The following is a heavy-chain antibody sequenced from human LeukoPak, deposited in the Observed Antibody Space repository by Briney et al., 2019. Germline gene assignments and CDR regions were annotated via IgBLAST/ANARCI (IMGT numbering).Heavy chain of an antibody. CDR3: ATSGSMGAYDSSGYSFDY. V-gene: IGHV1-69*04. D-gene: IGHD3-22*01. J-gene: IGHJ4*02. CDR2: IIPILGIA. Sequence: ASVKVSCKASGGTFSSYAISWVRQAPGQGLEWMGRIIPILGIANYAQKFQGRVTMTEDTSTDTAYMELSSLRSEDTAVYYCATSGSMGAYDSSGYSFDYWGQGTLVTVSS. CDR1: GGTFSSYA.